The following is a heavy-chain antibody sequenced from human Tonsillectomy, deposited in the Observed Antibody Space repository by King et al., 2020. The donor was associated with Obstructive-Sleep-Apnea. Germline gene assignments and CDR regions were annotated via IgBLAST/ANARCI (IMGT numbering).Heavy chain of an antibody. CDR1: GFTFSSYG. V-gene: IGHV3-30*02. CDR3: AKDAAITGTLDY. D-gene: IGHD1-7*01. J-gene: IGHJ4*02. CDR2: IRYDGNNK. Sequence: VQLVESGGGVVQPGRSLRLSCEASGFTFSSYGMHWVRQAPGKGLEWVSFIRYDGNNKYYAGSVKGRFTISRDNPKNTLYLQMDDLRTEDTAVYYCAKDAAITGTLDYCGQGILVTVSS.